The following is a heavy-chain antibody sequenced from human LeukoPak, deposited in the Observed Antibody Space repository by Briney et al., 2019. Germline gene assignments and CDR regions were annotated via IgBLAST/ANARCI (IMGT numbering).Heavy chain of an antibody. D-gene: IGHD2-2*02. J-gene: IGHJ4*02. V-gene: IGHV4-38-2*02. CDR2: IYHSMSA. CDR3: VRYCSSTTCYTRAVDY. CDR1: GYSITSGYN. Sequence: PSETLSLTCTVAGYSITSGYNWAWIRQPPGKVLEWIGSIYHSMSAYYNPSLKSRVTISVDTSKNQFSLKLSSVTAADTAVYYCVRYCSSTTCYTRAVDYWGQGTLVTVSS.